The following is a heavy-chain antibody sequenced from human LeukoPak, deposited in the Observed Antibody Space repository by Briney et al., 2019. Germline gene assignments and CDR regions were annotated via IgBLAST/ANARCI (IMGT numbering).Heavy chain of an antibody. D-gene: IGHD3-3*01. CDR3: AKKGTYYDFWSGPDY. CDR1: GFTFSSYG. Sequence: GGSLRLSCAASGFTFSSYGMHWVPRAPGKGLEWVAFIRYDGSNKYYADSVKGRFTISRDNSKITLYLQMNSLRAEDTAVYYCAKKGTYYDFWSGPDYWGQGTLVTVSS. CDR2: IRYDGSNK. V-gene: IGHV3-30*02. J-gene: IGHJ4*02.